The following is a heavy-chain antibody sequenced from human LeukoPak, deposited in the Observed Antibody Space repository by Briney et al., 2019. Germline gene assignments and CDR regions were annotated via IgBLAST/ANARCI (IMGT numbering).Heavy chain of an antibody. CDR1: GFTFSNYW. CDR3: AREEWELYAFDI. Sequence: GGSLRLSCAASGFTFSNYWMHWVRQVPGKGLVWVSRINDDGSITTDADSVKGRFTIFRDNAKNTLYLQMNSLRAEDTAVYYCAREEWELYAFDIWGQGTMVTVSS. CDR2: INDDGSIT. J-gene: IGHJ3*02. V-gene: IGHV3-74*01. D-gene: IGHD1-26*01.